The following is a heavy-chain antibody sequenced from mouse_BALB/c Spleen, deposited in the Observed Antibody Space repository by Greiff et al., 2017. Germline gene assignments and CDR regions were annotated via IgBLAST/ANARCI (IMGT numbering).Heavy chain of an antibody. Sequence: EVKLVESGGGLVKPGGSLKLSCAASGFTFSDYYMYWVRQTPEKRLEWVATISDGGSYTYYPDSVKGRFTISRDNAKNNLYLQMSSLKSEDTAMYYCARGAYYYGNYGGGAMDYWGQGTSVTVSS. D-gene: IGHD2-1*01. CDR3: ARGAYYYGNYGGGAMDY. J-gene: IGHJ4*01. CDR1: GFTFSDYY. CDR2: ISDGGSYT. V-gene: IGHV5-4*02.